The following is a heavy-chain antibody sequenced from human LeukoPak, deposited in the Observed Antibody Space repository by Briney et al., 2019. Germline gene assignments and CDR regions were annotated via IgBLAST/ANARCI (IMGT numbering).Heavy chain of an antibody. D-gene: IGHD2-21*01. CDR2: IYYSGST. CDR3: ARRDWRYYYYGMDV. J-gene: IGHJ6*02. Sequence: TSETLSLTCTVSGGSISSYYWSWIRQPPGKGLEWIGYIYYSGSTNYNPSLKSRVTISVDTSKNQFSLKLSSVTAADTAVYYCARRDWRYYYYGMDVWGQGTTVTVSS. V-gene: IGHV4-59*08. CDR1: GGSISSYY.